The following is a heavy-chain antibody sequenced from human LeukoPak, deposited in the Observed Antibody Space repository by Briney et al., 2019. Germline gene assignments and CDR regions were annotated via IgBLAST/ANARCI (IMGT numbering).Heavy chain of an antibody. CDR3: ARLYQQSKWKYYYYYMDV. CDR2: VFDSGST. CDR1: GASFSTNY. V-gene: IGHV4-59*01. Sequence: PSETLSLTCSVSGASFSTNYWSGIRQPPGRGLEWIWSVFDSGSTNYNPSLKSRVTISVDTSTKQFSLRLSSVTAADTAVYYCARLYQQSKWKYYYYYMDVWGKGTAVTVSS. D-gene: IGHD1-1*01. J-gene: IGHJ6*03.